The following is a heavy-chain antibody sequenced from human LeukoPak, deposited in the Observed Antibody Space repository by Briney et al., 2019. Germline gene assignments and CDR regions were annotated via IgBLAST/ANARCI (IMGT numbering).Heavy chain of an antibody. V-gene: IGHV1-2*02. Sequence: ASVKVSCKASGYSFTDYHINWVRQAPGQGLEWVGWINPSTGDTNYAQKFQGRVTMTRDTSLSTAYMELSRLRSEDTAVYYCARDRTYYYGSGQAANWFDPWGQGTLVTVSS. CDR3: ARDRTYYYGSGQAANWFDP. CDR1: GYSFTDYH. CDR2: INPSTGDT. J-gene: IGHJ5*02. D-gene: IGHD3-10*01.